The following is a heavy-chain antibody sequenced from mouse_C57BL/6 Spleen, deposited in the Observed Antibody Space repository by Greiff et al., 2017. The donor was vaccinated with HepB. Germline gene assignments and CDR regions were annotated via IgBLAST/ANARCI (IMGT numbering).Heavy chain of an antibody. J-gene: IGHJ2*01. V-gene: IGHV1-39*01. D-gene: IGHD4-1*02. CDR2: ITPNYGTT. CDR1: GYSLTDFN. Sequence: EFQLLQSVPVLVMPGASVMTTCLALGYSLTDFNMNGVKQSNGKSLEWIGVITPNYGTTSYNQKFKGKATLTVDQSSSTAYMQLNSLTAGDSSVYYCERQLYYFDYWDHGTTLT. CDR3: ERQLYYFDY.